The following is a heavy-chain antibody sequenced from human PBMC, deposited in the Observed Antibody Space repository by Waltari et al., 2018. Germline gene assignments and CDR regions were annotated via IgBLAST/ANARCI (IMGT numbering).Heavy chain of an antibody. CDR3: ARDQWFAFDI. D-gene: IGHD3-22*01. CDR1: GFTLGRYW. Sequence: EVQLVESGGGLVKPGGSLRLSCSACGFTLGRYWMSWVRQAPGKGPEWVANIMTDGSEEYYVDSVRGRFTISRDNAKNSLYLQMNSLRPEDTAVYYCARDQWFAFDIWGHGTMVTVSS. V-gene: IGHV3-7*01. CDR2: IMTDGSEE. J-gene: IGHJ3*02.